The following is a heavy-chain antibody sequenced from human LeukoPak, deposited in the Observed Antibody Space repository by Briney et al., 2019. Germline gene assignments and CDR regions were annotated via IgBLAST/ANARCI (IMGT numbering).Heavy chain of an antibody. D-gene: IGHD3-10*01. V-gene: IGHV4-59*08. Sequence: SETLSLTCTVSGGSISSYYWSWIRQPPGKGLEWIGYIYYSGSTNYNPSLKSRVTISVDTSKNQFSLKLSSVTAADTAVYYCARLPRGANYYYGMDIWGHGTTVTVSS. CDR3: ARLPRGANYYYGMDI. CDR1: GGSISSYY. J-gene: IGHJ6*02. CDR2: IYYSGST.